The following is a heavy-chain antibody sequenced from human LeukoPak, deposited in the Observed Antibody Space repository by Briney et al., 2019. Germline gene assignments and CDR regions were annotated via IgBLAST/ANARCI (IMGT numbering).Heavy chain of an antibody. D-gene: IGHD5-18*01. Sequence: SVKVSCTASGGTFSSYAISWVRHAPGQALEWMGGMIPILGTAIYAQKFQGRLTITADESTSTSYLELRSLISEDTAVYYCARDTAMVRFDYWGQGSLLTVSS. CDR2: MIPILGTA. J-gene: IGHJ4*02. CDR3: ARDTAMVRFDY. V-gene: IGHV1-69*01. CDR1: GGTFSSYA.